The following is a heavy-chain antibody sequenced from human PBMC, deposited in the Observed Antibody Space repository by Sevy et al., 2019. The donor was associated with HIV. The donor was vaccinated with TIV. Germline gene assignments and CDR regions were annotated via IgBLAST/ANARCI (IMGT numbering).Heavy chain of an antibody. CDR3: ARVLERQNYYGSGRHHNYYYYGMDV. J-gene: IGHJ6*02. CDR2: IIPIFGTA. D-gene: IGHD3-10*01. CDR1: GGTFSSYA. V-gene: IGHV1-69*06. Sequence: ASVKVSCKASGGTFSSYAISWVRQAPGQGLEWMGGIIPIFGTANYAQKLQGRITITADKSTSTASMELSSLRSEDTAVYYCARVLERQNYYGSGRHHNYYYYGMDVWGQGTTVTVSS.